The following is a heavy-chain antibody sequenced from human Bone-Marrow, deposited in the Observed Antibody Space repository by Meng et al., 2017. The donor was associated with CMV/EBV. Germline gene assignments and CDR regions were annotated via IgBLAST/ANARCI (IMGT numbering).Heavy chain of an antibody. CDR3: ARAPPRFRGWFDP. CDR1: GYTFTGYY. J-gene: IGHJ5*02. Sequence: ASVKVSCKASGYTFTGYYMHWVRQAPGQGLEWMGWINPNSGGTNYAQKFQGRVTMTRDTSISTAYMELSRLRSDDTAVYYCARAPPRFRGWFDPWGQGTLVTVPQ. CDR2: INPNSGGT. D-gene: IGHD1-26*01. V-gene: IGHV1-2*02.